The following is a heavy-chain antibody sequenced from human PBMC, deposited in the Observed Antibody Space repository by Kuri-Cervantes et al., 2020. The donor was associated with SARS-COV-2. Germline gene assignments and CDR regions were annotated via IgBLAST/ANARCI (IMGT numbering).Heavy chain of an antibody. CDR2: IYYSGST. D-gene: IGHD3-3*01. V-gene: IGHV4-59*08. CDR1: GGSISSHY. J-gene: IGHJ4*02. Sequence: SETLSLTCTVSGGSISSHYWSWVRQPPGKGLEWIGYIYYSGSTYYNPSLKSRVTISVDTSKNQFSLKLSSVTAADTAVYYCARLDQYDFWSGYYFDYWGQGTLVTVSS. CDR3: ARLDQYDFWSGYYFDY.